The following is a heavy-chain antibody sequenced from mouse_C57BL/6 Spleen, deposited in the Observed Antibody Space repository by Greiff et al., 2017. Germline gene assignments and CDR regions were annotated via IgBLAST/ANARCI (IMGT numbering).Heavy chain of an antibody. V-gene: IGHV5-6*01. J-gene: IGHJ2*01. CDR3: AREDKTGLDY. CDR2: ISSGGSYT. Sequence: EVQLVESGGDLVKPGGSLKLSCAASGFTFSSYGMSWVRQTPDQRLEWVATISSGGSYTYYPDSVKGRFTIYRDNTKNTLYLQMSSLKSEDTSRYYCAREDKTGLDYWGQGTTLTVSS. D-gene: IGHD4-1*01. CDR1: GFTFSSYG.